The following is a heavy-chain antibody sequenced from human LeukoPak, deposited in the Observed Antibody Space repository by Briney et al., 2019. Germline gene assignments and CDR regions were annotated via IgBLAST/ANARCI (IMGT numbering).Heavy chain of an antibody. V-gene: IGHV3-11*01. J-gene: IGHJ5*02. Sequence: GGSLRLSCAASGFTFSDYYMSWIRQAPGKGLEWVSYISSSGSTIYYADSVKGRFTISRDNAKNSLYLQMNSLRAEDTAVYYCARVQVYYGSGENWFDPWGQGTLVTVSS. D-gene: IGHD3-10*01. CDR3: ARVQVYYGSGENWFDP. CDR2: ISSSGSTI. CDR1: GFTFSDYY.